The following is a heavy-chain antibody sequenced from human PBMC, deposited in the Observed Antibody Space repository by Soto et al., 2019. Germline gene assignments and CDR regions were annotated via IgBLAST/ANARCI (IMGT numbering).Heavy chain of an antibody. CDR1: GGSFSGYY. J-gene: IGHJ5*02. CDR2: INHSGST. CDR3: ARGRIVVVPAAKYNWFDP. D-gene: IGHD2-2*01. V-gene: IGHV4-34*01. Sequence: PSETLSLTCAVYGGSFSGYYWSWIRQPPGKGLEWIGEINHSGSTNYNPSLKGRVTISVDTSKNQFSLKLSSVTAADTAVYYCARGRIVVVPAAKYNWFDPWGQGTLVTVSS.